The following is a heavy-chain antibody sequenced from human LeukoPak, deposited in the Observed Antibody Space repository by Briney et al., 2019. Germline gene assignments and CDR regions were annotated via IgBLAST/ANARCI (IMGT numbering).Heavy chain of an antibody. CDR1: GFTFYSYA. CDR2: FSGSGGST. Sequence: GGSLRLSCAAPGFTFYSYAMNWVRQAPGKGLEGVSTFSGSGGSTYYADSVKGRLTISRDNSKNTLYLQMNSLRAEDTAVYYCARGGRSSSWSFDYWGQGTLVTVSS. D-gene: IGHD6-13*01. CDR3: ARGGRSSSWSFDY. J-gene: IGHJ4*02. V-gene: IGHV3-23*01.